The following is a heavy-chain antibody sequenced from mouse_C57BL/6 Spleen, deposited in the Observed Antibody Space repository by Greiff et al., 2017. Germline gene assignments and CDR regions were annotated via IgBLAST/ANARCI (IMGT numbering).Heavy chain of an antibody. J-gene: IGHJ3*01. Sequence: QVQLQQPGAELVKPGASVKMSCKASGYTFTSYWITWVKQRPGQGLEWIGDIYPGSGSTNYNEKFKSKATLTVDTSSSTAYMQLSSLTSEDSAVYYCAREGITTVVGGAYWGQGTLVTVSA. V-gene: IGHV1-55*01. CDR3: AREGITTVVGGAY. D-gene: IGHD1-1*01. CDR2: IYPGSGST. CDR1: GYTFTSYW.